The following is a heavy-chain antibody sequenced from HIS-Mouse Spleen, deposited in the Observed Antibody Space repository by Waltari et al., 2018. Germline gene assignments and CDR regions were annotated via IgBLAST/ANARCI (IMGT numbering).Heavy chain of an antibody. Sequence: QVQLQESGPGLVKPSETLSLTSTVSGYSISRGYYWGWIVQPPGKGLEWIGSIYHSGSTYYNPSLKSRVTISVDTSKNQFSLKLSSVTAADTAVYYCARDPGYSSSSNAFDIWGQGTMVTVSS. CDR2: IYHSGST. D-gene: IGHD6-6*01. V-gene: IGHV4-38-2*02. CDR3: ARDPGYSSSSNAFDI. CDR1: GYSISRGYY. J-gene: IGHJ3*02.